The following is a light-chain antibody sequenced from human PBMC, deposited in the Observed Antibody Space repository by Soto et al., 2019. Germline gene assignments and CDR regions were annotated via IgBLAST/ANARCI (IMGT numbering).Light chain of an antibody. J-gene: IGKJ5*01. CDR3: QQFGSSVT. V-gene: IGKV3-20*01. Sequence: IGLTQSPGPLSLSPGEGATLSCRASQSVSSTYLAWYQQKPGQAPRLLIYRTSTRATGIPDRFSGSGSGTNFTLTSSRLEPEDFAVYYCQQFGSSVTFGQGTRLEIK. CDR1: QSVSSTY. CDR2: RTS.